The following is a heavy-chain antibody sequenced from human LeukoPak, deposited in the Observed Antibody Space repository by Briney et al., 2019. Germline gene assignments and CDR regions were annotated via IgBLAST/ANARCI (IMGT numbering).Heavy chain of an antibody. D-gene: IGHD6-19*01. CDR2: IYSGGST. V-gene: IGHV3-53*01. Sequence: GGSLRLSCAASGFTVSSNYMSWVRQAPGKGLEWVSVIYSGGSTYYADSVKGRFTISRDNSKNTLYLQMNSLRAEDTAVYYCARGIAVALGFDYWGQGTPVTVSS. CDR1: GFTVSSNY. J-gene: IGHJ4*02. CDR3: ARGIAVALGFDY.